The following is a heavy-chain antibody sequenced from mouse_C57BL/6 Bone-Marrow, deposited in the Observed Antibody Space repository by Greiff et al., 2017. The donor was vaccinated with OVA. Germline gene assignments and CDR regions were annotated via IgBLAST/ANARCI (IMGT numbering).Heavy chain of an antibody. J-gene: IGHJ2*01. D-gene: IGHD1-1*01. CDR1: GYTFTSYW. CDR3: ARDRYSPSPLPFPFDY. CDR2: IDPNSGGT. V-gene: IGHV1-72*01. Sequence: QVQLQQPGAELVKPGASVKLSCKASGYTFTSYWMHWVKQRPGRGLEWIGRIDPNSGGTKYNEKFKSKATLTVDKPSSTAYMQLSSLPSEDSAVYYCARDRYSPSPLPFPFDYWGQGTTLTVSS.